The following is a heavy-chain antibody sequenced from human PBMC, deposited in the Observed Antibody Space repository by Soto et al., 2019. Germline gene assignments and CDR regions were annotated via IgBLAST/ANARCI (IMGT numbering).Heavy chain of an antibody. CDR1: GFTFSSYA. D-gene: IGHD3-22*01. J-gene: IGHJ4*02. V-gene: IGHV3-23*01. CDR2: ISGSGGST. CDR3: EKHITMIVVYYFDY. Sequence: LRLSCAASGFTFSSYAMSWVRQAPGKGLEWVSAISGSGGSTYYADSVKGRFTISRDNSKNTLYLQMNSLRAEDTAVYYCEKHITMIVVYYFDYWGQGTLVTVSS.